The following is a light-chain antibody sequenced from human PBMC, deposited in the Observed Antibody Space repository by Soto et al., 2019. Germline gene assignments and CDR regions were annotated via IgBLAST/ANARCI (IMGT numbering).Light chain of an antibody. Sequence: EIVMTQSPATLSVSPGERATLSCRASQSVSSNLAWYQQKPGQAPRLLIYGASTRATGIPARFSGSGSGTEFILTISSLQSEDFAVYYCQQYNNWPPCTFGQGTKLEIK. V-gene: IGKV3-15*01. CDR2: GAS. J-gene: IGKJ2*02. CDR1: QSVSSN. CDR3: QQYNNWPPCT.